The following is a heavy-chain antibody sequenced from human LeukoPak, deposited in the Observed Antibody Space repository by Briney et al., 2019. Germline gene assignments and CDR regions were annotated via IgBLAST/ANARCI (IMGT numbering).Heavy chain of an antibody. J-gene: IGHJ4*02. D-gene: IGHD2-2*02. Sequence: ASVKVSCKASGYTSTSYGISWVRQAPGQGLEWMGWISAYNGNTNYAQKLQGRVTMTTDTSTSTAYMELRSLRSDDTAVYYCARQFHCSSTSCYRLMDYRGQGTLVTVSS. CDR1: GYTSTSYG. V-gene: IGHV1-18*01. CDR2: ISAYNGNT. CDR3: ARQFHCSSTSCYRLMDY.